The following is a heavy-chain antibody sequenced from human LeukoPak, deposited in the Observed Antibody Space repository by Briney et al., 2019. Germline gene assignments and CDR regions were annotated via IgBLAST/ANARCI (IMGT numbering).Heavy chain of an antibody. Sequence: GGSLRLSCAASGFTFSGYAMNGVRQAPGKGLEWVSHIYSSDTTYADSVKGRFTISRDNAKNSLYLQMNSLRDEDTAVYYCARDLHYAFDIWGQGTMVTASS. V-gene: IGHV3-48*02. CDR3: ARDLHYAFDI. CDR2: IYSSDTT. D-gene: IGHD3-10*01. CDR1: GFTFSGYA. J-gene: IGHJ3*02.